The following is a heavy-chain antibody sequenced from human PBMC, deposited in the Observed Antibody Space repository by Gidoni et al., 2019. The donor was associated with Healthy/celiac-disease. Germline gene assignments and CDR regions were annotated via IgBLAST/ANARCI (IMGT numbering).Heavy chain of an antibody. CDR1: GYSFTSYW. J-gene: IGHJ5*02. D-gene: IGHD3-10*01. Sequence: EVQLVQSGAEVKKPGESLKISCKGSGYSFTSYWIGWVRQMPGKGLEWMGIIYPGDSDTRYSPSVQGQVTISADKSISTAYLQWSSLKASDTAMYYCARGITMVRGVIIPWWFDPWGQGTLVTVSS. CDR3: ARGITMVRGVIIPWWFDP. V-gene: IGHV5-51*01. CDR2: IYPGDSDT.